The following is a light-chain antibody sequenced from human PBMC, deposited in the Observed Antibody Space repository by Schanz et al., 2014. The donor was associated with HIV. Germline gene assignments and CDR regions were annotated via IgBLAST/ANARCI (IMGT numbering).Light chain of an antibody. J-gene: IGLJ2*01. Sequence: QSVLTQPRSVSGSPGQSVTISCTGSSSNVGVYEHVSWYQHHPGKAPKLIIYDVTKRPSGVPDRFSGSKSGTSASLAISGFQSEDEADYFCATWDISLNGHVFGGGTKLTVL. V-gene: IGLV2-11*01. CDR1: SSNVGVYEH. CDR3: ATWDISLNGHV. CDR2: DVT.